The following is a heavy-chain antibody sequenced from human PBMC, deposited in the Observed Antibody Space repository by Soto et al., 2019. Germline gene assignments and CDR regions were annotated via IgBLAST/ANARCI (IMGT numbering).Heavy chain of an antibody. V-gene: IGHV3-23*01. Sequence: EVQLLESGGGLVQPGGSLRLSCAASGFTFSNYAMTWVRQAPGKGLEWVSGITGSGGGTYFVDSVEGRFTISRDNSKNTVYLQMNSLRAENTGGYYCAKRPPTAAGFYYWGQGTLGTVSS. D-gene: IGHD4-17*01. CDR2: ITGSGGGT. CDR3: AKRPPTAAGFYY. J-gene: IGHJ4*02. CDR1: GFTFSNYA.